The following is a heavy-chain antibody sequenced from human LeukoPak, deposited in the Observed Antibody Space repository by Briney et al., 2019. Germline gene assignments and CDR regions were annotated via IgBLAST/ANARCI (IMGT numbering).Heavy chain of an antibody. CDR2: ISPYSGNT. J-gene: IGHJ3*02. D-gene: IGHD3-10*01. Sequence: ASVKVSCKSSGYTFDNYGIGWVRQAPGQGLEWMGWISPYSGNTNYGQKLQGRVTMTTDTSTNTAYMELRRLSLDDTAIYYCARGEFPLDAFDIWGQGTMVTVSS. CDR1: GYTFDNYG. CDR3: ARGEFPLDAFDI. V-gene: IGHV1-18*01.